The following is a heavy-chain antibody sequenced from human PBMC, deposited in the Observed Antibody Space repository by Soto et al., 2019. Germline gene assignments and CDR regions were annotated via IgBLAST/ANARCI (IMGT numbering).Heavy chain of an antibody. V-gene: IGHV3-33*01. CDR2: IWYDGSNK. CDR1: GFTFSIYG. D-gene: IGHD4-17*01. CDR3: ARVDGYGDYPYFDY. Sequence: GGSLRLSCAASGFTFSIYGMHWVRQAPGKGLEWVAVIWYDGSNKYYADSVKGRFTISRDNSKNTLYLQMNSLRAEDTAVYYCARVDGYGDYPYFDYWGQGTLVTVSS. J-gene: IGHJ4*02.